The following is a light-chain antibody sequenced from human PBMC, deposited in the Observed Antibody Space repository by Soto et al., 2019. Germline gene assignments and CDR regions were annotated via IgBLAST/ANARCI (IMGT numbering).Light chain of an antibody. V-gene: IGKV1-9*01. CDR1: QSISSY. CDR2: SAS. J-gene: IGKJ5*01. CDR3: QQLNSYPIT. Sequence: DIPLTQSPASLSASGGDRVTLTCRASQSISSYLAGYQQKTGQAPTLLIYSASTMKSRVPSRFSGSGSGTDFTLTISRLQPEDFATYYCQQLNSYPITFGQGTRLEIK.